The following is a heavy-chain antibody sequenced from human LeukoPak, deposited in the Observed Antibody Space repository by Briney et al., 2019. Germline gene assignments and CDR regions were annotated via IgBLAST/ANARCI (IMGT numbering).Heavy chain of an antibody. Sequence: GGSLRLSCAASGFTFSSYAMHWVRQAPGKGLEYVSAISSNGGSTYYANSVKGRFTISRDNSKNTLYLQMGSLRAEDMAVYYCARGSIAAPIDYWGQGTLVTVSS. CDR2: ISSNGGST. CDR3: ARGSIAAPIDY. D-gene: IGHD6-6*01. V-gene: IGHV3-64*01. CDR1: GFTFSSYA. J-gene: IGHJ4*02.